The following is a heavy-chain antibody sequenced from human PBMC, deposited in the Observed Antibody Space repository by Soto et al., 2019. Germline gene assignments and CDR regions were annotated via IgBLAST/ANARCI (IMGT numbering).Heavy chain of an antibody. V-gene: IGHV3-53*02. CDR2: IYSGGST. D-gene: IGHD3-22*01. Sequence: EVQLVETGGGLIQPGGSLRLSCAASGFTVSSNYMSWVRQAPGKGLEWVSVIYSGGSTYYADSVKGRFTISRDNSKNTLYPQMNSLRAEDTAVYYCASENYYDSSGHWGGYYGMDVWGQGTTVTVSS. J-gene: IGHJ6*02. CDR3: ASENYYDSSGHWGGYYGMDV. CDR1: GFTVSSNY.